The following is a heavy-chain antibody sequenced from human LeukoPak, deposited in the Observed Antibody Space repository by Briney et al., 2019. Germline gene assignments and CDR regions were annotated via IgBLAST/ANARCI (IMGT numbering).Heavy chain of an antibody. J-gene: IGHJ5*02. Sequence: SVKVSCKASGGTFTSYAISWVRQAPGQGLEWMEGIIPIFGTANYAQKFQGRVTITADGYTSTAYRELSSLRSEDTAVYYCARGAPGGDILTGWFDPWGQGTLVTVSS. V-gene: IGHV1-69*13. D-gene: IGHD3-9*01. CDR3: ARGAPGGDILTGWFDP. CDR2: IIPIFGTA. CDR1: GGTFTSYA.